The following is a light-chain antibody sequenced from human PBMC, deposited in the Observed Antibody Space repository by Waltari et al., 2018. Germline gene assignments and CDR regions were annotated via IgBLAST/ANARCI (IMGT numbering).Light chain of an antibody. CDR2: GVS. J-gene: IGLJ6*01. V-gene: IGLV2-18*01. CDR1: SSDVGSYS. Sequence: HSALTQPPFVSGSPGQSVTISCTGTSSDVGSYSVFWYQQAPGSAPTVIFHGVSYRPSRVPDRVSGSKSEKTASLTISGLQTDDESDYYCAEWTVGRTVVFGSGTKVTVL. CDR3: AEWTVGRTVV.